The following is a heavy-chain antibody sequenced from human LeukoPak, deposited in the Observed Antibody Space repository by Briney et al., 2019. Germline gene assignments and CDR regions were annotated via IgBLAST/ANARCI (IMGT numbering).Heavy chain of an antibody. J-gene: IGHJ5*02. CDR1: GYTFTGYY. V-gene: IGHV1-2*02. Sequence: ASVKVSCKASGYTFTGYYMHWVRQAPGQGLEWMGWINPNSGGTNYAQKFQGRVTITTDESTSTAYMELSSLRSEDTAVYYCAKGDGWFDPWGQGTLVTVSS. CDR2: INPNSGGT. CDR3: AKGDGWFDP.